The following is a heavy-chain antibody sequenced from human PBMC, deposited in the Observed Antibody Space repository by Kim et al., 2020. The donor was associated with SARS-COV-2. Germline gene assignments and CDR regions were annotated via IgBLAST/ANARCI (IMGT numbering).Heavy chain of an antibody. CDR2: IRSKAYGGTS. Sequence: GGSLRLSCTASGFTFGDYAMSWVRQAPGKGLEWVGFIRSKAYGGTSEYAASVKGRFTISRDDSKSIAYLQMNSLKTEDTAVYYCTRDPLQAAAGLLRPRYYYDGMDVWGQGTTVTVSS. V-gene: IGHV3-49*04. CDR1: GFTFGDYA. CDR3: TRDPLQAAAGLLRPRYYYDGMDV. J-gene: IGHJ6*02. D-gene: IGHD6-13*01.